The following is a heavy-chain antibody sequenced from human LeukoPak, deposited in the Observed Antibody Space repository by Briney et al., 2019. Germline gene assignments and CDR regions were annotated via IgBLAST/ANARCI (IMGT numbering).Heavy chain of an antibody. Sequence: KASETLSLTCTVSGGSISSYYWSWIRQPPGKGLEWIGYIYYSGSTNYNPSLKSRVTISVDTSKNQFSLKLSSVTAADTAVYYCARGRVEMATIDYYYMDVWGKGTTVTVSS. D-gene: IGHD5-24*01. CDR2: IYYSGST. V-gene: IGHV4-59*01. J-gene: IGHJ6*03. CDR3: ARGRVEMATIDYYYMDV. CDR1: GGSISSYY.